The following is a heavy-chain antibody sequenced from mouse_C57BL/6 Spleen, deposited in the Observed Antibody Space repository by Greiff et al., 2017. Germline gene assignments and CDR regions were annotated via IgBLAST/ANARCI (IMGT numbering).Heavy chain of an antibody. Sequence: EVKLQESGPGLVKPSQSLSLTCSVTGYSITSGYYWKLIRQFPGNILEWVGYISYDGSNNYNPSLKNRISITRDTSKNQFFLKLNSVTTEDTATYYGANLGGYFDVWGTGTTVTVSS. CDR2: ISYDGSN. V-gene: IGHV3-6*01. CDR1: GYSITSGYY. CDR3: ANLGGYFDV. J-gene: IGHJ1*03.